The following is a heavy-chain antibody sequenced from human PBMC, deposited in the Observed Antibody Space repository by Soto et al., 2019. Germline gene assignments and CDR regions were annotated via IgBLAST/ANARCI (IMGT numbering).Heavy chain of an antibody. J-gene: IGHJ4*02. V-gene: IGHV2-5*02. CDR1: GCSLSTSGVG. D-gene: IGHD3-10*01. CDR2: IYWDDDK. CDR3: AHSSMVRGVMIIDY. Sequence: QITLKESGHARVNPTQTLTLTCTFSGCSLSTSGVGVGWIRQPPGKALEWLALIYWDDDKRYSPSLKSRLTITKDTSKNHVVLTMTNMDPVDTATYYCAHSSMVRGVMIIDYWGQGTLVTVSS.